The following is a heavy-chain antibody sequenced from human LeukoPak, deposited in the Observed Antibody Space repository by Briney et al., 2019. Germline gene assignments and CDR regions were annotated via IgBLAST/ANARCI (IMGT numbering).Heavy chain of an antibody. Sequence: PSETLSLTCTVSGYPISSGYYWAWIRQPPGKGLEWVSAISGSGGSTYYADSVKGRFTISRDNSKNTLYLQMNSLRAEDTAVYYCAKAIAWELRRNYFDYWGQGTLVTVSS. CDR3: AKAIAWELRRNYFDY. CDR2: ISGSGGST. J-gene: IGHJ4*02. V-gene: IGHV3-23*01. CDR1: GYPISSGYY. D-gene: IGHD1-26*01.